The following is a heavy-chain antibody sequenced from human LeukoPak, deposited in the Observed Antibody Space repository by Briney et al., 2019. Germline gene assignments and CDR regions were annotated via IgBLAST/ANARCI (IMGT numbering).Heavy chain of an antibody. Sequence: ASVKVSCKTSGYTFTGYDMHWVRQAPGQGLEWMGWINPNSGGTNYAQKFQGRVTMTRDTSISTAYMDLSRLRSDDTAVYYCARVPGYSYDYYYMDVWGKGNTVTVSS. CDR3: ARVPGYSYDYYYMDV. CDR2: INPNSGGT. CDR1: GYTFTGYD. V-gene: IGHV1-2*02. D-gene: IGHD5-18*01. J-gene: IGHJ6*03.